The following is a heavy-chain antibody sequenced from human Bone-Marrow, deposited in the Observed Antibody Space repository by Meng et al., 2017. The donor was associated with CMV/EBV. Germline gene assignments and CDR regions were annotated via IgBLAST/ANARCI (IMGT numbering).Heavy chain of an antibody. CDR2: INHSGST. Sequence: SETLSLTCAVYGGSFSGYYWSWIRQPPGKGLEWIGEINHSGSTNYNPSLKSRVTISVDTSKNQFSLKLSSVTAADTAVYYCARGSTAARLGWFDPWGQGTLVTVSS. D-gene: IGHD6-6*01. V-gene: IGHV4-34*01. J-gene: IGHJ5*02. CDR1: GGSFSGYY. CDR3: ARGSTAARLGWFDP.